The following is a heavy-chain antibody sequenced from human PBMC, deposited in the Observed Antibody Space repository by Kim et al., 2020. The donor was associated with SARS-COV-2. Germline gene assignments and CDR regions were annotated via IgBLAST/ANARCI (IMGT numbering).Heavy chain of an antibody. CDR3: ARGDSSSWYGSYYYYYGMDV. Sequence: GGSLRLSCAASGFTFSSYWMSWVRQAPGKGLEWVANIKQDGSEKYYVDSVKGRFTISRDNAKNSLYLQMNSLRAEDTAVYYCARGDSSSWYGSYYYYYGMDVWGQGTTGTVSS. CDR2: IKQDGSEK. CDR1: GFTFSSYW. J-gene: IGHJ6*02. V-gene: IGHV3-7*03. D-gene: IGHD6-13*01.